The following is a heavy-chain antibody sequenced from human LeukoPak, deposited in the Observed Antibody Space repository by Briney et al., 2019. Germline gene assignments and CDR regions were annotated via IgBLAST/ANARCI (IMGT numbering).Heavy chain of an antibody. CDR2: ISGGGGST. Sequence: GGSLRLSCAASGFTFSSYAMSWVRQAPGKGLEWVSAISGGGGSTYYADSVKGRFTISRDNSKNTLYLQMNSLRAEDTAVYYCARDPGYTSGWYYFDYWGQGTLVTVSS. J-gene: IGHJ4*02. CDR3: ARDPGYTSGWYYFDY. CDR1: GFTFSSYA. D-gene: IGHD6-19*01. V-gene: IGHV3-23*01.